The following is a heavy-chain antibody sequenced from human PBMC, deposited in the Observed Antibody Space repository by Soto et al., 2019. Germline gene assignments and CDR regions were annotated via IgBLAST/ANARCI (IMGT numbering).Heavy chain of an antibody. CDR2: IYYSGST. CDR1: GGSISSYY. V-gene: IGHV4-59*01. Sequence: SETLSLTCTVSGGSISSYYWSWIRQPPGKGLEWIGYIYYSGSTNYNPSLKSRVTISVDTSKNQFSLKLSSVTAADTAVYYCATDWCDSDAFDIWGQGTMVTV. J-gene: IGHJ3*02. D-gene: IGHD2-21*02. CDR3: ATDWCDSDAFDI.